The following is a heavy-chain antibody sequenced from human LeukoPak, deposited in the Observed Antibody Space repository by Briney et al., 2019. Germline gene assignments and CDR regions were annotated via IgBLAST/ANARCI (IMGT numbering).Heavy chain of an antibody. CDR3: ARDRGSITMVRGVNYY. D-gene: IGHD3-10*01. J-gene: IGHJ4*02. CDR2: IYSGGST. V-gene: IGHV3-66*01. Sequence: PGGSLRLSCAASGFTVSSNFMSWVRQAPGKGLEWVSVIYSGGSTYYADSVKGRFTISRDNSKNTLYLQMNSLRAEDTAVYYCARDRGSITMVRGVNYYWGQGTLVTVSS. CDR1: GFTVSSNF.